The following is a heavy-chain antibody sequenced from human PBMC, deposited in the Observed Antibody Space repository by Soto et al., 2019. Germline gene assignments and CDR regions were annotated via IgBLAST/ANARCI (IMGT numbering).Heavy chain of an antibody. V-gene: IGHV3-23*01. J-gene: IGHJ4*02. CDR1: GFTFSTFP. CDR2: ISGSGGTT. D-gene: IGHD3-10*01. CDR3: AKDPKGELLFPIDY. Sequence: PGGSLRLSCAASGFTFSTFPMTWVRQAPGKGLEWVSVISGSGGTTYYADSVKGRFTISRDNSKNTLYLQMNSLRAEDTAVYYCAKDPKGELLFPIDYWGQGTLVTVSA.